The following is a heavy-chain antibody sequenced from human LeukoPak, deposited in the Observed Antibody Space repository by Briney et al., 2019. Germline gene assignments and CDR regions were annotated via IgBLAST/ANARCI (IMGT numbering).Heavy chain of an antibody. J-gene: IGHJ3*02. Sequence: PSETLSLTCTVSGASISSYYWSWIRQPPGKGREWIGLISSSGNTNYNPSLKSRVTISGDTSKNQFSLKVTCVTAADTAVYYCARGGLTAKDAFDIWGQGATVTVSS. CDR3: ARGGLTAKDAFDI. CDR1: GASISSYY. D-gene: IGHD2-21*02. V-gene: IGHV4-59*01. CDR2: ISSSGNT.